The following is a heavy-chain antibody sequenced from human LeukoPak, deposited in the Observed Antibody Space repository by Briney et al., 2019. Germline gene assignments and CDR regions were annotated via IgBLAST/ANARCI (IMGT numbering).Heavy chain of an antibody. Sequence: SVKVSCKASGGTFSSYAISWVRQAPGQGLEWMGRIIPILGIANYAQRFQGRVTITADKSTSTAYMELRSLRSDDTAVYYCASSSSGWYYFDYWGQGTLVTVSS. CDR3: ASSSSGWYYFDY. CDR1: GGTFSSYA. CDR2: IIPILGIA. V-gene: IGHV1-69*04. D-gene: IGHD6-19*01. J-gene: IGHJ4*02.